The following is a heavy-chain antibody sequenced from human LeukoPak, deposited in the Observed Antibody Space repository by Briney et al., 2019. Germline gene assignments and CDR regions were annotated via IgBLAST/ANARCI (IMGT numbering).Heavy chain of an antibody. CDR3: ARQRGSGWYHPHLF. V-gene: IGHV4-39*01. CDR2: MYYSGTT. J-gene: IGHJ4*02. D-gene: IGHD6-19*01. Sequence: SETLSLTCSASGGSINTRSYFWGCIRQSPGKGLEWIASMYYSGTTYYNPSLKSRVTISVDTYKSQLSLKLGSVTAADTAVYYCARQRGSGWYHPHLFWGQGILVTVSS. CDR1: GGSINTRSYF.